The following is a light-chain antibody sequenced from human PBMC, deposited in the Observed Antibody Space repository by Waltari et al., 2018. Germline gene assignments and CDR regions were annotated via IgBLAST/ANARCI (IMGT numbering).Light chain of an antibody. CDR2: DVS. Sequence: QSALTQPRSVSGSPGQSVTISCTGTSRDVGGYNYVPWYQQHPGKAPKLMSYDVSTRPSGVPDRFSGSKSGNTASLTISGLQAEDEADYYCCSYAGSYSPWVFGGGTKLTVL. J-gene: IGLJ3*02. CDR1: SRDVGGYNY. V-gene: IGLV2-11*01. CDR3: CSYAGSYSPWV.